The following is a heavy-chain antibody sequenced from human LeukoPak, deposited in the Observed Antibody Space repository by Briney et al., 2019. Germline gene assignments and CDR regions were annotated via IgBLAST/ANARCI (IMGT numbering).Heavy chain of an antibody. D-gene: IGHD3-10*01. J-gene: IGHJ4*02. CDR2: VSGSAGNT. CDR1: GFTFRYYA. CDR3: AKEGDYYGSGSFPYYFDY. V-gene: IGHV3-23*01. Sequence: PGGSLRLSCAASGFTFRYYAMSWVRQAPGRGLEWVSTVSGSAGNTYYADSVKGRFTISRDNSKNTLYLQMNSLRAEDTAVYYCAKEGDYYGSGSFPYYFDYWGQGTLVTVSS.